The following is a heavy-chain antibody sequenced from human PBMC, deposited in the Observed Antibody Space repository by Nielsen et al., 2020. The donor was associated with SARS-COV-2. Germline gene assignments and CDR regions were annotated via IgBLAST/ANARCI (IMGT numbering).Heavy chain of an antibody. J-gene: IGHJ6*03. CDR3: ARQDSSGWFKYYYYMDV. CDR2: IRIRLNSYAT. V-gene: IGHV3-73*01. D-gene: IGHD6-19*01. CDR1: GFTFSGPA. Sequence: GESLKISCAASGFTFSGPAMHWVRQASGKGLEWVGRIRIRLNSYATAYAASVKGRFTISRDDSSNTAYLQMNSLKTEDTAVYYCARQDSSGWFKYYYYMDVWGKGTTVTVSS.